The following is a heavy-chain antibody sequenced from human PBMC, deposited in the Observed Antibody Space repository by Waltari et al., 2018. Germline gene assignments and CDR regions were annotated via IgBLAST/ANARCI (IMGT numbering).Heavy chain of an antibody. D-gene: IGHD3-22*01. Sequence: EVKLVESGGKLVQPGGSLRLSCAVSGFTFSSHTLDWVRQAPGKGLEWVASISSTSSHIYYSDPVRGRFSISRDNAKNSVFLQMNSLRAEDTAVYYCARHRYSLDSSGYIIDYWGQGTLVTVSS. CDR2: ISSTSSHI. V-gene: IGHV3-48*01. CDR1: GFTFSSHT. J-gene: IGHJ4*02. CDR3: ARHRYSLDSSGYIIDY.